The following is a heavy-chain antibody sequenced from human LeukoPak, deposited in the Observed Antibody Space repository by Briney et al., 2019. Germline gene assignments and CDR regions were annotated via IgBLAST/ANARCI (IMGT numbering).Heavy chain of an antibody. CDR2: ISSNGGST. J-gene: IGHJ4*02. D-gene: IGHD4-17*01. CDR1: GFTFSSYA. CDR3: ARGREATVTSGPSDY. V-gene: IGHV3-64*04. Sequence: GGSLRLSCSASGFTFSSYAMHWVRQAPGKGLEYVSAISSNGGSTNYADSVKGRFTISRDNAKNSLYLQMNSLRAEDTAVYYCARGREATVTSGPSDYWGQGTLVTVSS.